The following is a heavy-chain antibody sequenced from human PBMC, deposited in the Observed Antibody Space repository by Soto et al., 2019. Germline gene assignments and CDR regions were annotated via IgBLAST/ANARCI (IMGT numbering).Heavy chain of an antibody. Sequence: QVPLVESVGGVVQPGRSLRLSCAASGFTFSSYAMHWVRQAPGKGLEWVEVISYDGSKKSYADSVKGRFTISRDNSKNTPYLKMNSLSAEDTAVYYCERSANYCMDVWGQGTTVTFAS. CDR1: GFTFSSYA. J-gene: IGHJ6*01. CDR2: ISYDGSKK. CDR3: ERSANYCMDV. V-gene: IGHV3-30-3*01. D-gene: IGHD6-25*01.